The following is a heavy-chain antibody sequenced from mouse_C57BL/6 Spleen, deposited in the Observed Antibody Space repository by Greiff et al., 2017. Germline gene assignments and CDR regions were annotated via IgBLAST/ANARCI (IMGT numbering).Heavy chain of an antibody. Sequence: VQLQQPGAELVRPGSSVKLSCKASGYTFTSYWMDWVKQRPGQGLEWIGNIYPSDSETHYNQKFKDKATLTVDKSSSTAYMQLSSLTSEDSAVYYCAREGLYYDSYYFDYWGQGTTLTVSS. CDR3: AREGLYYDSYYFDY. D-gene: IGHD1-1*01. V-gene: IGHV1-61*01. CDR2: IYPSDSET. CDR1: GYTFTSYW. J-gene: IGHJ2*01.